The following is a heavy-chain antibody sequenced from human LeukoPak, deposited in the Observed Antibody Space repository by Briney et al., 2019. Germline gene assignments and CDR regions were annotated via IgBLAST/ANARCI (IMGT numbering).Heavy chain of an antibody. CDR3: ARASEVYDFWSGYSYMDV. CDR1: GGSISSSNW. J-gene: IGHJ6*03. CDR2: IYHSGST. D-gene: IGHD3-3*01. Sequence: SETLSLTCAVSGGSISSSNWWSWVRQPPGKGLEWIGEIYHSGSTNYNPSLKSRVTISVDKSKNQFSLKLSSVTAADTAVYYCARASEVYDFWSGYSYMDVWGKGTTVTVSS. V-gene: IGHV4-4*02.